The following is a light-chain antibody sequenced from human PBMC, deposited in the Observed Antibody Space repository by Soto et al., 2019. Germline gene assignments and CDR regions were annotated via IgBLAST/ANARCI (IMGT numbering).Light chain of an antibody. CDR2: RNN. V-gene: IGLV1-47*01. Sequence: QSVLTQPPSASGTPGQRVTISCSGSSYNIGSNYVYWYQQLPGTAPKLLIYRNNQRPSGVPDRFSGSKSGTSASLAISGLRSEDEADYYCAAWDDSRSGPVFGGGTKLTVL. J-gene: IGLJ3*02. CDR1: SYNIGSNY. CDR3: AAWDDSRSGPV.